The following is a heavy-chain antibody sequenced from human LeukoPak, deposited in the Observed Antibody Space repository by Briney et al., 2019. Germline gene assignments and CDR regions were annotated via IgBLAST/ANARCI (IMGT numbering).Heavy chain of an antibody. CDR1: GFTVSSNY. CDR3: ARLRYCSGGSCQPFDH. V-gene: IGHV4-39*01. Sequence: GSLRLSCAASGFTVSSNYMSWVRQPPGKGLEWIGSISYSGSTYYNPSLKSRVTISVDTSKNQFSLKLSSVTAGDTAVYYCARLRYCSGGSCQPFDHWGQGTLVTVSS. D-gene: IGHD2-15*01. J-gene: IGHJ4*02. CDR2: ISYSGST.